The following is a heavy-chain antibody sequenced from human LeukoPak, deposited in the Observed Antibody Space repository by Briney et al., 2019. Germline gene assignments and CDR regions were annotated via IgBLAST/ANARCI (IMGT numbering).Heavy chain of an antibody. Sequence: GGSLRLSCGASGLTFSTYSMNWVRQAPGKGLEWVSYISSDSGTIYYADSVKGRFTISRDNAKKSLYLQMNTLRAEDTAVYYCARAAQPGFDPWGQGTLVTVSS. J-gene: IGHJ5*02. V-gene: IGHV3-48*01. CDR1: GLTFSTYS. CDR3: ARAAQPGFDP. D-gene: IGHD1-14*01. CDR2: ISSDSGTI.